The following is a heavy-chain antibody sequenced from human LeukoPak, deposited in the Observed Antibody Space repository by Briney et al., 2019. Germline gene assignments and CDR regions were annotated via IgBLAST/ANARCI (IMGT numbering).Heavy chain of an antibody. D-gene: IGHD3-3*01. J-gene: IGHJ4*02. CDR3: ARDRLGFLEWLTPLLD. Sequence: SVKVSCKASGGTFSSYAISWVRQAPGQGLEWMGGIIPIFGTANYAQKFQGRVTITTDESTSTAYMELSSLRSEDTAVYYCARDRLGFLEWLTPLLDWGQGTLVTVSS. V-gene: IGHV1-69*05. CDR2: IIPIFGTA. CDR1: GGTFSSYA.